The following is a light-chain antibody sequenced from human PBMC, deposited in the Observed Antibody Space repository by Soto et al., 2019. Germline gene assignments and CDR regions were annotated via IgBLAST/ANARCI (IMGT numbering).Light chain of an antibody. CDR1: QSISSY. J-gene: IGKJ1*01. Sequence: EIVLTQSPATLSLSPGERATLSCMASQSISSYLAWYQQKPGQAPRLLIYDASNRATGIPARFSGSGSETDFTLTISSLEPEDFAVYYCQQRSNWPPTFGQGTKGEIQ. CDR2: DAS. V-gene: IGKV3-11*01. CDR3: QQRSNWPPT.